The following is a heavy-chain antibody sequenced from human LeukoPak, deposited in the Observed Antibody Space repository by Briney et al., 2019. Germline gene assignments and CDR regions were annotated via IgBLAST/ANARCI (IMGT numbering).Heavy chain of an antibody. J-gene: IGHJ5*02. D-gene: IGHD2-15*01. CDR2: IYTSGST. Sequence: SESLSLTCTVSGDSISSFYWSWIRQPAGKGLEWIGRIYTSGSTNYNPSLKSRVTMSVDTSKNQFSLKLSSVTAADTAVYYCAAGYCSGGSCYSNWFDPWGQGTLVTVSS. CDR3: AAGYCSGGSCYSNWFDP. V-gene: IGHV4-4*07. CDR1: GDSISSFY.